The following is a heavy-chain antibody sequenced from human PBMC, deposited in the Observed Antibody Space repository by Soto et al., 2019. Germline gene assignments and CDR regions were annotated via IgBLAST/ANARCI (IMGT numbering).Heavy chain of an antibody. D-gene: IGHD2-2*01. CDR1: GFSLSTSGVG. V-gene: IGHV2-5*02. Sequence: SGPTLVNPTQTLTLTCTFSGFSLSTSGVGVGWIRQPPGKALEWLALIYWDDDKRYSPSLKSRLTITKDTSKNQVVLTMTNMDTVDTATYYCAHWAMPAAMFLGGFDPWGQGTLVTVSS. J-gene: IGHJ5*02. CDR2: IYWDDDK. CDR3: AHWAMPAAMFLGGFDP.